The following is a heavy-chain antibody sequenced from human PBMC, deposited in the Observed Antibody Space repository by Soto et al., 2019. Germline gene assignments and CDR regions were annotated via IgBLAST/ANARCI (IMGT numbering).Heavy chain of an antibody. CDR1: GYTFTSYG. J-gene: IGHJ6*03. Sequence: ASVKVSCKASGYTFTSYGISWVRQAPGQGLEWMGWISAYNGNTNYAQKLQGRVTMTTDTSTSTAYMELRSLRSDDTAVYYCAMAYDFWSGYYGGYYYYMDVWGKGTTVTVSS. D-gene: IGHD3-3*01. CDR2: ISAYNGNT. CDR3: AMAYDFWSGYYGGYYYYMDV. V-gene: IGHV1-18*01.